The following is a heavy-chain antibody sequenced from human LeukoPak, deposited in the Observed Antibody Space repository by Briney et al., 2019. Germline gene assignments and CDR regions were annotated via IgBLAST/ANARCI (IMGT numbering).Heavy chain of an antibody. CDR1: GGSISSYY. Sequence: PSETLSLTCTVSGGSISSYYWSWIRQPAGKGLEWIGRIYTSGSTNYNPSLKSRVTMSVDTSKNQFSLKLSSVTAADTAVYYCARTRYYDFWSGSPSFDYWGQGTLVTVSS. CDR3: ARTRYYDFWSGSPSFDY. CDR2: IYTSGST. D-gene: IGHD3-3*01. J-gene: IGHJ4*02. V-gene: IGHV4-4*07.